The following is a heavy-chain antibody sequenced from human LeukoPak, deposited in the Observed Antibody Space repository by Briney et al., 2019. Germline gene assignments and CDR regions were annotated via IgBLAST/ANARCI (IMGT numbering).Heavy chain of an antibody. CDR3: VREGSDYVRFFDY. D-gene: IGHD4-17*01. CDR2: INHSGST. Sequence: SETLSLTCVLYGGSSSGYYWSWIRQPPGKGLEWIGEINHSGSTNYNPSLKSRVTISVDKFKNEFSLNLTSVTAADTAMYYCVREGSDYVRFFDYWGQGTLVTVSS. V-gene: IGHV4-34*01. CDR1: GGSSSGYY. J-gene: IGHJ4*02.